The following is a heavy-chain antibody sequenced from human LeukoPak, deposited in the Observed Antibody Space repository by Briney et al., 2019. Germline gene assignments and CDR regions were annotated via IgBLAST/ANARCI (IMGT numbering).Heavy chain of an antibody. CDR3: ARENSGSYREFDY. D-gene: IGHD1-26*01. CDR1: GGSISSYY. CDR2: IYTSGST. V-gene: IGHV4-4*07. J-gene: IGHJ4*02. Sequence: SETLSLTCTVSGGSISSYYWSWIRKPAGKGQEWIGRIYTSGSTNYNASLKSRVSMSVDTSKNQFSLKLSSVTAADTAVFYCARENSGSYREFDYWGQGTLVTVSS.